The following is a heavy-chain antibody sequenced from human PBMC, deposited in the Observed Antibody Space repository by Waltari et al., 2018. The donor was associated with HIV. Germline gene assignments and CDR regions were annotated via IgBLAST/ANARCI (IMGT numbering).Heavy chain of an antibody. Sequence: EVQLVESGGGLVQPGRSLRLSCAASGFPFDDYATHWVRQAPGKGLEWVSGISLNSGTIGYADSVKGRFTISRDNAKNSLYLQMNSLRAEDTALYYCAKDKRSGYGGNSVWYFDLWGRGTLVTVSS. D-gene: IGHD4-17*01. CDR1: GFPFDDYA. CDR2: ISLNSGTI. J-gene: IGHJ2*01. CDR3: AKDKRSGYGGNSVWYFDL. V-gene: IGHV3-9*01.